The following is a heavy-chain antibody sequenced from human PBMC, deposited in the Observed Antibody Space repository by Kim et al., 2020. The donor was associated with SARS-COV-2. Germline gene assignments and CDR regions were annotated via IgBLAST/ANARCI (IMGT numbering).Heavy chain of an antibody. CDR2: ISSSSSSTI. Sequence: GGSLRLSCTASGFTFSSYSMNWVRQAPGKGLEWVSYISSSSSSTIYYADSVKGRFTISRDNAKNSLYLQMNSLRAEDTAVYYCAREGYDILTGYWGAFDIWGQGTMVTVSS. J-gene: IGHJ3*02. CDR3: AREGYDILTGYWGAFDI. D-gene: IGHD3-9*01. V-gene: IGHV3-48*04. CDR1: GFTFSSYS.